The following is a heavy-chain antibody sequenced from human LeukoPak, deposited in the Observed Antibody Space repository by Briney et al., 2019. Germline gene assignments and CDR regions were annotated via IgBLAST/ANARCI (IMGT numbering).Heavy chain of an antibody. J-gene: IGHJ4*02. CDR3: ARHADSGFGELAFDY. D-gene: IGHD3-10*01. V-gene: IGHV4-39*01. CDR1: GGSITSGNYY. CDR2: IKYSGTT. Sequence: SQTLSLTCSVSGGSITSGNYYWGWIRQPPGKGLEWIGSIKYSGTTYQNPSLKSRVTISVDTSKNQFSLELSSVTAADTGVYYCARHADSGFGELAFDYWGQGTLVTVSS.